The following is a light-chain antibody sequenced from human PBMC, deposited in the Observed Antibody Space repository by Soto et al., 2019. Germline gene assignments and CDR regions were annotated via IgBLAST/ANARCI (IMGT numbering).Light chain of an antibody. Sequence: EIVMTRSPGTLSVSTEEGATLSCRASQSVDRNLAWYQQKPGQAPRLLIYGASTRPTGIPDRFSGSGSGTEFSLTISSLQSEDFAVYYCQQYDSWPLTFGGGTKVEIK. V-gene: IGKV3D-15*01. CDR2: GAS. CDR3: QQYDSWPLT. J-gene: IGKJ4*01. CDR1: QSVDRN.